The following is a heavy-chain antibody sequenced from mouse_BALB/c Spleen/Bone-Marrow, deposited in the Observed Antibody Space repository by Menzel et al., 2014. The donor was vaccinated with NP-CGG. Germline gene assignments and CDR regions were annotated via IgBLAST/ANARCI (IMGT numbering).Heavy chain of an antibody. CDR3: ASYRGAY. CDR1: GYTFTSYW. CDR2: INPSNGRT. D-gene: IGHD2-12*01. Sequence: VQLQQSGAELVKPGASVKLSCKASGYTFTSYWMHWMKQRPGQGLEWIGEINPSNGRTNYNEKFKIKATLTVDKSSSTAYMQLSSLTSEDSAVYYCASYRGAYWGQGTLVTVSA. V-gene: IGHV1S81*02. J-gene: IGHJ3*01.